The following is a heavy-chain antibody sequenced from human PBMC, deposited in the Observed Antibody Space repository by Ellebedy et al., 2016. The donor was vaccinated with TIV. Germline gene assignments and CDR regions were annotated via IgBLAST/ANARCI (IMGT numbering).Heavy chain of an antibody. D-gene: IGHD5-12*01. V-gene: IGHV1-2*02. J-gene: IGHJ6*02. Sequence: AASVKVSCKASGYTFTGYYIHWLRQAPGQGLEWMAWINPNTGGTKFAREFQGRVTLTRDTSITTAHMELRSLTSGDTAVYYCAIDRVNSDYDYYYSYGMDVWGQGTTVTVSS. CDR3: AIDRVNSDYDYYYSYGMDV. CDR1: GYTFTGYY. CDR2: INPNTGGT.